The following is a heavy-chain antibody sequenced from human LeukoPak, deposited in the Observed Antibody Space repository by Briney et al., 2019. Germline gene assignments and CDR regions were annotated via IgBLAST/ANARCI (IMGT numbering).Heavy chain of an antibody. D-gene: IGHD3-10*01. CDR2: MYPNSGDT. Sequence: ASVKVSCKASGYTFTSYDINWVRQATGQGLEWMGWMYPNSGDTGYPQKFQGRVTMTRNTSISTAYMEVSSLRSEDTAVYYCARSAFGAGIYFDYWGQGTLVTVSS. CDR1: GYTFTSYD. V-gene: IGHV1-8*01. CDR3: ARSAFGAGIYFDY. J-gene: IGHJ4*02.